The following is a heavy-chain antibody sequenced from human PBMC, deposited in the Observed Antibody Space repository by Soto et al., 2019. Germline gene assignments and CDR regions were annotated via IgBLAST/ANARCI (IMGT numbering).Heavy chain of an antibody. CDR2: TYYRSKWYN. CDR1: GDSVSSNSAA. CDR3: ARVTSLYAAGTLDY. J-gene: IGHJ4*02. V-gene: IGHV6-1*01. Sequence: SQTLSLTGTISGDSVSSNSAAWNWIRQSPSRGLEWLGRTYYRSKWYNDYAVSVKSRITINPDTSKNQFSLQLNSVTPEDTFLYYCARVTSLYAAGTLDYWGQGTLVTVS. D-gene: IGHD6-19*01.